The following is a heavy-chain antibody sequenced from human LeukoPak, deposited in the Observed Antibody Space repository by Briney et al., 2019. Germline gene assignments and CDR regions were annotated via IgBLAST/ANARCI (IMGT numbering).Heavy chain of an antibody. CDR2: ISYDGSNK. J-gene: IGHJ6*02. V-gene: IGHV3-30-3*01. CDR3: AREELVAAATWPPYYYYAMDV. Sequence: GRSVRLSCAASGFTFSSYAMHGVRQPPGKGREGVAVISYDGSNKYYADSVKGRFTISRDNSKNTLYLQMNSLRAEDTAVYYCAREELVAAATWPPYYYYAMDVWGQGTTVTVSS. D-gene: IGHD2-15*01. CDR1: GFTFSSYA.